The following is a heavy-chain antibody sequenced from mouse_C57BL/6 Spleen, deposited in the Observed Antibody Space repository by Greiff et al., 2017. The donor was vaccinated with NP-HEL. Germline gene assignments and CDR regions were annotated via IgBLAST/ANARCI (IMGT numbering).Heavy chain of an antibody. V-gene: IGHV15-2*01. D-gene: IGHD2-4*01. Sequence: VHLVESGSELRSPGSSVKLSCKDFDSEVFPIAYMSWVRQKPGHGFEWIGGILPSIGRTIYGEKFEDKATLDADTLSNTAYLELNSLTSEDSAIYYCARGYYDYGDYYAMDYWGQGTSVTVSS. CDR2: ILPSIGRT. CDR3: ARGYYDYGDYYAMDY. J-gene: IGHJ4*01. CDR1: DSEVFPIAY.